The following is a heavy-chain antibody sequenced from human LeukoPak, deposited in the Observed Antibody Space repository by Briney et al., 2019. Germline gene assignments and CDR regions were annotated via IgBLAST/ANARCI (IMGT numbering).Heavy chain of an antibody. V-gene: IGHV3-72*01. J-gene: IGHJ4*02. CDR1: GFTFSDHY. D-gene: IGHD6-13*01. CDR2: IRDKPHSYTT. CDR3: VRVHTTSWHFDY. Sequence: GGSLRLSCAVSGFTFSDHYMDWVRQAPGKGLEWVGRIRDKPHSYTTEYAASVKGRFTISRDDSKNSLYLQMNSLKTEDTAVYYCVRVHTTSWHFDYWGQGTLVTVSS.